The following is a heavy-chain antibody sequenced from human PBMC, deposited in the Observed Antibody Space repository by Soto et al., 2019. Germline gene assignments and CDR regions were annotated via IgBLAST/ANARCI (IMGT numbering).Heavy chain of an antibody. CDR1: GFSLSTTGVC. CDR3: TYRGGATVGLYYFEY. V-gene: IGHV2-5*01. J-gene: IGHJ4*02. D-gene: IGHD3-16*01. Sequence: SGPTLGNPTQTLTLTCTFCGFSLSTTGVCVSWIRQPPGKALELLALIYWHDDKRYSPSLKSRLTITKDTSKNQVVITMTNMEHVDTATYYCTYRGGATVGLYYFEYWAQGAMVTVSS. CDR2: IYWHDDK.